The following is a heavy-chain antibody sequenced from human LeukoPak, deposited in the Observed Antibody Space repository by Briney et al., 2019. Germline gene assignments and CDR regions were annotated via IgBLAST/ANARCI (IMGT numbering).Heavy chain of an antibody. CDR1: GFTFSSYA. CDR3: ARDEVGVWGSYPH. Sequence: AGGSLRLSCAASGFTFSSYAMHWVRQAPGKGLEWVAVISYDGSKKYCADSVKGRFTISRDNSKNTLYLQMNSLRAEDTAVYYCARDEVGVWGSYPHWGQGTLVTVSS. V-gene: IGHV3-30-3*01. D-gene: IGHD3-16*02. J-gene: IGHJ4*02. CDR2: ISYDGSKK.